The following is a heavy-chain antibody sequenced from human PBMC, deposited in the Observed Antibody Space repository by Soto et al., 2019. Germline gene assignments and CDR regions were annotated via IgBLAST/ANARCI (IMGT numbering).Heavy chain of an antibody. CDR3: ARRGQYCSTSSCRFDP. CDR2: IYPGDSDT. CDR1: GYSFSSYW. D-gene: IGHD2-2*01. V-gene: IGHV5-51*01. Sequence: GGSLKISCKGSGYSFSSYWIGWVRQMPGKGLEWMGIIYPGDSDTRYSPSFQGQVTISADKSISTTYLQWSSLKASDTAMYYCARRGQYCSTSSCRFDPWGQGTLVTVSS. J-gene: IGHJ5*02.